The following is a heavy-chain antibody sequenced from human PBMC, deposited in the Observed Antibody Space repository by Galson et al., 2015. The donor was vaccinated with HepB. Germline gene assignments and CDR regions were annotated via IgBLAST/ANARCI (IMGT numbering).Heavy chain of an antibody. D-gene: IGHD2-15*01. CDR2: ISSSSSYI. Sequence: LRLSCAASGFTFSSYSMNWVRQAPGKGLEWVSSISSSSSYIYYADSVKGRFTISRDNAKNSLYLQMNSLRAEDTAVYYCARSQPYCSGGSCYSLGYWGQGTLVTVSS. V-gene: IGHV3-21*01. CDR3: ARSQPYCSGGSCYSLGY. CDR1: GFTFSSYS. J-gene: IGHJ4*02.